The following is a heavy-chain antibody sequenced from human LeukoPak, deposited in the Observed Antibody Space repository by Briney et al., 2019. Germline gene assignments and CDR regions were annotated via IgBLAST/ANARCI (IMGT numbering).Heavy chain of an antibody. J-gene: IGHJ3*02. CDR2: IYYSGST. V-gene: IGHV4-59*12. D-gene: IGHD3-22*01. CDR3: ARVRYYDSTNDAFDI. CDR1: GGSISGYY. Sequence: SETLSLTCTVSGGSISGYYWSWIRQPPGKGLEWIGYIYYSGSTYYNPSLKSRVTISVDTSKNQFSLKLSSVTAADTAVYYCARVRYYDSTNDAFDIWGQGTMVTVSS.